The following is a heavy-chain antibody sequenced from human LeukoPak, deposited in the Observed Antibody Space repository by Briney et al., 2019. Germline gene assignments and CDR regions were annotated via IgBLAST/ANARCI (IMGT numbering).Heavy chain of an antibody. V-gene: IGHV1-2*02. CDR1: GYTFTGYY. CDR2: INPNSGGT. CDR3: AGVSTPFYYYYGMDV. Sequence: ASVKVSCKASGYTFTGYYMHWVRQAPGQGPEWMGWINPNSGGTNYAQKFQGRVTMTRDTSISTAYMELSRLRSDDTAVYYCAGVSTPFYYYYGMDVWGQGTTVTVSS. D-gene: IGHD5/OR15-5a*01. J-gene: IGHJ6*02.